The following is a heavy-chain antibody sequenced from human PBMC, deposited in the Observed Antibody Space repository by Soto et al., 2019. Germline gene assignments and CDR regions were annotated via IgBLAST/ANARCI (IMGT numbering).Heavy chain of an antibody. CDR3: VREDMSGTYYFDA. V-gene: IGHV4-61*01. CDR2: KYYSGIS. D-gene: IGHD1-26*01. Sequence: QVQLQESGPGLLKPSETLTLTCTVTRGSVSSQTHFWTWIRQPPGKGLEWIGYKYYSGISNYNPSLQSRVTISVDTSKNQFSLRLTSVTAADTAVHYCVREDMSGTYYFDAWGQGALVTFSS. J-gene: IGHJ4*02. CDR1: RGSVSSQTHF.